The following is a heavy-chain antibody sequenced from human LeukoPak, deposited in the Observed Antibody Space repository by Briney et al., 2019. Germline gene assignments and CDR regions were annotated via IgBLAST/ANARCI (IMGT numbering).Heavy chain of an antibody. J-gene: IGHJ4*02. D-gene: IGHD3-10*01. CDR1: GFIFSEHW. Sequence: PGGSLRLSCAGSGFIFSEHWVSWVRLTPGEGLEWVANIKYDGSQKSYADSVRGRFTISRDNARNSLYLVMNSLRADDTAVYYCARGVDGSGSYYYFDYWGQGTLVTVSS. V-gene: IGHV3-7*01. CDR3: ARGVDGSGSYYYFDY. CDR2: IKYDGSQK.